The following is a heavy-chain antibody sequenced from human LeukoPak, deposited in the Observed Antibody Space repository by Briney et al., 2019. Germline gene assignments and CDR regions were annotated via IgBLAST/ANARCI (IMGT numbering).Heavy chain of an antibody. CDR3: AREVYDILTGYHLDY. Sequence: PSETLSLTCTVSGGSISSGGYYWSWIRQHPGKGLEWIGYIYYSGSTYYNPSLKNRVTISVDTSKNQFSLKLSSVTAADTAVYYCAREVYDILTGYHLDYWGQGTLVTVSS. CDR2: IYYSGST. V-gene: IGHV4-31*03. D-gene: IGHD3-9*01. CDR1: GGSISSGGYY. J-gene: IGHJ4*02.